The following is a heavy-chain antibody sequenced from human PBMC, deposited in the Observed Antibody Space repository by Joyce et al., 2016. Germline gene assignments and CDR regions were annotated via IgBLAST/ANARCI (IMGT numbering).Heavy chain of an antibody. CDR3: ARGVFS. D-gene: IGHD2-8*01. V-gene: IGHV3-53*01. Sequence: EVQLVESGGGLIRPGWSLRLSCAASGFTVSSNYMTWVRQAPGKGLEWVSVIYSGGDRIYADAVKGRFTIARVNSKNTLYLQMNNLKADDTAVYYCARGVFSWGQGILVSVAS. CDR1: GFTVSSNY. CDR2: IYSGGDR. J-gene: IGHJ5*02.